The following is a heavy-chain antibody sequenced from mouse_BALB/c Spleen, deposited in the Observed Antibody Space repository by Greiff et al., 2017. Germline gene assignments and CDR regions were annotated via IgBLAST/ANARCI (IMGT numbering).Heavy chain of an antibody. CDR1: GYTFTSYT. CDR2: INPSSGYT. CDR3: ARGYYYGSSSYAMDY. J-gene: IGHJ4*01. D-gene: IGHD1-1*01. Sequence: VQLQQSGAELARPGASVKMSCKASGYTFTSYTMHWVKQRPGQGLEWIGYINPSSGYTNYNQKFKDKATLTADKSSSTAYMQLSSLTSEDSAVYYCARGYYYGSSSYAMDYWGQGTSVTVSS. V-gene: IGHV1-4*01.